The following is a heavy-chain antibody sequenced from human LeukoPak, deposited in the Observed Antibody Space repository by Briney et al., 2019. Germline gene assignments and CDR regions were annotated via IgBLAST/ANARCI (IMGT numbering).Heavy chain of an antibody. CDR2: IYYSGST. J-gene: IGHJ4*02. Sequence: MASETLSLTCTVSGGSISSYYWSWIRQPPGKGLEWIGYIYYSGSTNYNPSLKSRVTISVDTSKNQFSLKLSSVTAADTAVYYCARERSYGDFDYWGQGTLVTVSS. CDR1: GGSISSYY. CDR3: ARERSYGDFDY. V-gene: IGHV4-59*01. D-gene: IGHD4-17*01.